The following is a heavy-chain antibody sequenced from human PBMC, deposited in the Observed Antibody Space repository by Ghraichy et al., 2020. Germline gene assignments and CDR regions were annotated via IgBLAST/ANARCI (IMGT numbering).Heavy chain of an antibody. CDR2: IWYDGSNK. V-gene: IGHV3-33*01. CDR1: GFTFSTYG. J-gene: IGHJ4*01. CDR3: ARNGGHNSPFDY. Sequence: GGSLRLSCAASGFTFSTYGMHWVRQAPDKGLEWVAVIWYDGSNKYYADSMKGRFTISRDNSKNTLYLQMNSLRAEDSAVYYCARNGGHNSPFDYWGHGTLVTVSS. D-gene: IGHD4-23*01.